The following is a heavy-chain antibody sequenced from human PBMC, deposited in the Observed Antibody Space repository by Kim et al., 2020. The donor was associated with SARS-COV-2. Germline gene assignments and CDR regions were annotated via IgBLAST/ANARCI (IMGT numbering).Heavy chain of an antibody. Sequence: SETLSLTCAVSGDSFSSVAYYWSWIRRPPGRGLERIGYISYSGSKYFNPSLQSRVTMSVDTSKNQFSLDLSSVTAADTAVYFCARDQGGRYVDYWGQGALVTVSS. CDR1: GDSFSSVAYY. D-gene: IGHD1-1*01. J-gene: IGHJ4*02. CDR3: ARDQGGRYVDY. V-gene: IGHV4-30-4*01. CDR2: ISYSGSK.